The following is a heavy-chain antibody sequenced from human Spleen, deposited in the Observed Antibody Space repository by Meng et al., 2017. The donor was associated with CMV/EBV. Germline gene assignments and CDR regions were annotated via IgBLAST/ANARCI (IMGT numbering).Heavy chain of an antibody. CDR2: ISYDGSNK. V-gene: IGHV3-30-3*01. CDR3: ARVGGQQLVLWWFDP. J-gene: IGHJ5*02. D-gene: IGHD6-13*01. Sequence: WGSLRLSCAASGFTFSSYAMHWVRQAPGKGLEWVAVISYDGSNKYYADSVKGRFTISRDNSKNTLYLQMNSLRAEDTAVYYCARVGGQQLVLWWFDPWGQGTLVTVSS. CDR1: GFTFSSYA.